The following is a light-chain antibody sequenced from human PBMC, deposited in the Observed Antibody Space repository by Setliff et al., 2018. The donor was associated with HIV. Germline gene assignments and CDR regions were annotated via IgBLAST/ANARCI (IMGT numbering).Light chain of an antibody. CDR1: QSVGTSH. CDR3: QQYGSSPWT. J-gene: IGKJ1*01. Sequence: GTLSLSPGERATLSCRASQSVGTSHLAWYQQKPGQAPRLLIYGASSRATGIPDRFSGSGSGTDFTLTISRLEPEDFAVFYCQQYGSSPWTFGQGTKVDIK. V-gene: IGKV3-20*01. CDR2: GAS.